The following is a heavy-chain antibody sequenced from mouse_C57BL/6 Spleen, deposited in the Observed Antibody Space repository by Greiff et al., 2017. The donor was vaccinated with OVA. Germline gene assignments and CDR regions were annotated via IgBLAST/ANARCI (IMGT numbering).Heavy chain of an antibody. CDR3: ARPIYYGNLYYAMDY. CDR1: GFTFSDYG. CDR2: ISSGSSTI. D-gene: IGHD2-1*01. V-gene: IGHV5-17*01. J-gene: IGHJ4*01. Sequence: EVQGVESGGGLVKPGGSLKLSCAASGFTFSDYGMHWVRQAPEKGLEWVAYISSGSSTIYYADTVKGRFTISRDNAKNTLFLQMTSLRSEDTAMYYCARPIYYGNLYYAMDYWGQGTSVTVSS.